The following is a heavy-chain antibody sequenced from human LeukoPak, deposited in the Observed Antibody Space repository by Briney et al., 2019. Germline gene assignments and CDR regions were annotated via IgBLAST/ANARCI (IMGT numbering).Heavy chain of an antibody. D-gene: IGHD3-9*01. CDR3: ARVRSYDILTGYYPYYFDY. CDR2: IYYSGST. Sequence: PSETLSLTCTVSGGSISSSSYYWGWIRQPPGKGLEWIGSIYYSGSTYYNPSLKGRVTISVDTSKNQFSLKLSSVTAADTAVYYCARVRSYDILTGYYPYYFDYWGQGTLVTVSS. J-gene: IGHJ4*02. V-gene: IGHV4-39*07. CDR1: GGSISSSSYY.